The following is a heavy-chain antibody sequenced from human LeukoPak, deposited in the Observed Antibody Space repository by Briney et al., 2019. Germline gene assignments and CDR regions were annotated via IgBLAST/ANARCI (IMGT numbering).Heavy chain of an antibody. J-gene: IGHJ3*02. D-gene: IGHD3/OR15-3a*01. V-gene: IGHV4-39*01. CDR3: ARQDFSLDAFDI. CDR1: GGSISSYY. CDR2: IYYSGST. Sequence: SETPSLTCTVSGGSISSYYWGWIRQPPGKGLEWIGSIYYSGSTYYNPSLKSRVTISVDTSKNQFSLKLSSVTAADTAVYYCARQDFSLDAFDIWGQGTMVTVSS.